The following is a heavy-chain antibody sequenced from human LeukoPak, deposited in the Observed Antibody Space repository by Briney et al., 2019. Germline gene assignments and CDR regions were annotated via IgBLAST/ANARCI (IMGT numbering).Heavy chain of an antibody. D-gene: IGHD2-15*01. V-gene: IGHV4-59*12. CDR2: IYYSGST. Sequence: PSETLSLTCTVSGGSISSYYWSWIRQPPGKGLEWIGYIYYSGSTNYNPSLKSRVTISVDTSKNQFSLKLSSVTAADTAVYYCARVAAPKNAFDIWGQGTMVTVSS. CDR3: ARVAAPKNAFDI. CDR1: GGSISSYY. J-gene: IGHJ3*02.